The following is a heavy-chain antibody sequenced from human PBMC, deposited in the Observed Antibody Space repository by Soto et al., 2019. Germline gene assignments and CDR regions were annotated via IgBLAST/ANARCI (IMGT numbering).Heavy chain of an antibody. CDR2: IDPSDSQT. CDR3: ARQIYDSDTGPNFQYYFDS. J-gene: IGHJ4*02. V-gene: IGHV5-10-1*01. Sequence: PGESLKISCKGSGYSFDGYWITWVRQKPGKGLEWMGRIDPSDSQTYYSPSFRGHATISATKSITTVFLQWSSLRASDTAMYYCARQIYDSDTGPNFQYYFDSWGQGTPVTVSS. CDR1: GYSFDGYW. D-gene: IGHD3-22*01.